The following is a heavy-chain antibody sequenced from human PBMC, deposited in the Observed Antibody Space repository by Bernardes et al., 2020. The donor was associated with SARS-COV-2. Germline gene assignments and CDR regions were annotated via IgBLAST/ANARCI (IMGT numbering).Heavy chain of an antibody. CDR2: FDPEDGET. CDR1: GYTLTELS. Sequence: ASVKVSCKVSGYTLTELSMHWVRQAPGKGLEWMGGFDPEDGETIYAQKFQGRVTMTEDTSTDTAYMELSSLRSEDTAVYYCATTSMVRGVIWWFDPWGQGTLVTVSS. D-gene: IGHD3-10*01. V-gene: IGHV1-24*01. CDR3: ATTSMVRGVIWWFDP. J-gene: IGHJ5*02.